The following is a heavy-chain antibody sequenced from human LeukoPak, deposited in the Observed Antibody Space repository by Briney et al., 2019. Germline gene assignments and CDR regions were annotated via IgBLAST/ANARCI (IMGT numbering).Heavy chain of an antibody. D-gene: IGHD3-22*01. J-gene: IGHJ4*02. V-gene: IGHV3-30-3*01. CDR1: GFTFSSYA. CDR3: ARGLGYDSSGSGY. CDR2: ISYDGSNK. Sequence: TGGSLRLSCAASGFTFSSYAMHWVRQAPGKGLEWVAVISYDGSNKYYADSVKGRFTISRDNSKNTLYLQMNSLRAEDTAVYYCARGLGYDSSGSGYWGQGTLVTVSS.